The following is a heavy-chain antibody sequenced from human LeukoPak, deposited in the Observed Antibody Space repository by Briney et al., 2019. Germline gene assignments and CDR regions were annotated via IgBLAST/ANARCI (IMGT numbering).Heavy chain of an antibody. D-gene: IGHD6-19*01. J-gene: IGHJ4*02. CDR1: GGSISSYY. CDR2: IYYSGST. V-gene: IGHV4-59*08. Sequence: SETLSLTCTVSGGSISSYYWSWIRQPPGKGLEWIGYIYYSGSTNYNPSLKSRVTISVDTSKSQFSLKLTSVTATDTAVYYCARQRKYNSGWYYFDFWGQGTLVTVSS. CDR3: ARQRKYNSGWYYFDF.